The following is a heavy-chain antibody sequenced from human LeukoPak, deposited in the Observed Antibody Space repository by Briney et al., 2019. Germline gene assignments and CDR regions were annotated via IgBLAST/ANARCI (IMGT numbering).Heavy chain of an antibody. CDR1: GGTFSSYT. CDR2: IIPILGIA. J-gene: IGHJ3*02. Sequence: KISCKASGGTFSSYTISWVRQAPGQGLEWMGRIIPILGIANYAQKFQGRVTITADKSTSTAYMELSSLRSEDTAVYYCARVQSGSYHQDAFDIWGQGTMVTVSS. D-gene: IGHD1-26*01. CDR3: ARVQSGSYHQDAFDI. V-gene: IGHV1-69*02.